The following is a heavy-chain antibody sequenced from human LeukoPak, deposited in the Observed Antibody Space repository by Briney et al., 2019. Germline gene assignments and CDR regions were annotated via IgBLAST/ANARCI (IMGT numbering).Heavy chain of an antibody. CDR1: GGSFSHYY. Sequence: KPSETLSLTCAVYGGSFSHYYWSWIRQPPGKGLEWIGEINYSGSTTYNPSLQSRVTISVDTSKNQFSLKLNSVTATDTAVYYCAADFWSGYYMFTVWGQGTTVTVSS. J-gene: IGHJ6*02. V-gene: IGHV4-34*01. CDR2: INYSGST. D-gene: IGHD3-3*01. CDR3: AADFWSGYYMFTV.